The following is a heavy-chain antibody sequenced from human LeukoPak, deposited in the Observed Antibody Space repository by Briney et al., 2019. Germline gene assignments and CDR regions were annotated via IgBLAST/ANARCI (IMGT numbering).Heavy chain of an antibody. CDR3: ARASGYDPWYYFDY. V-gene: IGHV3-30*02. CDR2: IRYDGSNK. Sequence: GGSLRLSCAASGFIFSSYGMHWVRQAPGKGLEWVAFIRYDGSNKYYADSVKGRFTISRDNSKNRLYLQMNSLRAEDTAVYYCARASGYDPWYYFDYWGQGTLVTVSS. CDR1: GFIFSSYG. J-gene: IGHJ4*02. D-gene: IGHD5-12*01.